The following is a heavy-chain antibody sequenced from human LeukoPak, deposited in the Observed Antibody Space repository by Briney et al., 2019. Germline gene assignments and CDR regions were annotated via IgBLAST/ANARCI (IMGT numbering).Heavy chain of an antibody. J-gene: IGHJ4*02. CDR3: ARPTMVRGVEYWDH. D-gene: IGHD3-10*01. Sequence: QPGGSLRLSCAASGFTFSHYWMSWVRQAPGKGLEWVANIKHDESEKYYVDSVKGRFTISRDNAKNSLYLQMDSLRADDTAVYYCARPTMVRGVEYWDHWGQGTLVTVSS. V-gene: IGHV3-7*01. CDR2: IKHDESEK. CDR1: GFTFSHYW.